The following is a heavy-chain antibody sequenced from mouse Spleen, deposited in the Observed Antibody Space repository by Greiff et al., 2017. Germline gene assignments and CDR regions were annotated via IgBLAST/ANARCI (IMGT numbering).Heavy chain of an antibody. V-gene: IGHV2-6*01. J-gene: IGHJ3*01. Sequence: QVQLKQSGPGLVAPSQSLSITCTVSGFSLTSYGVDWVRQSPGKGLEWLGVIWGGGSTNYNSALKSRLSISKDNSKSQVFLKMNSLQTDDTAMYYCASFLNLDGVWFAYWGQGTLVTVSA. CDR2: IWGGGST. CDR1: GFSLTSYG. CDR3: ASFLNLDGVWFAY.